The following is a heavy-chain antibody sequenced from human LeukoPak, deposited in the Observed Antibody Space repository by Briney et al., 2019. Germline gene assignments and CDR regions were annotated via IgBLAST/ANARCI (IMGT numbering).Heavy chain of an antibody. CDR2: IYYSGRP. V-gene: IGHV4-39*01. CDR3: AGLPSYNWNPLFDY. J-gene: IGHJ4*02. Sequence: SETLSLTCTVSGGSISSSSYYWGSIRQPPGKGLECIGCIYYSGRPYYNAPLKSRVTISVDKSKNQFSLKLSAVTPGDTAVYDRAGLPSYNWNPLFDYWGQGTLVTVSS. CDR1: GGSISSSSYY. D-gene: IGHD1-20*01.